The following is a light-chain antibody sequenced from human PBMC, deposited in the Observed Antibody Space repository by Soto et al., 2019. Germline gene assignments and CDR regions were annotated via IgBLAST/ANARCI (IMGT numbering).Light chain of an antibody. CDR1: QGISSY. J-gene: IGKJ1*01. Sequence: AIRMTQSPSSFSASTGDRLTITCRASQGISSYLAWYQQKPGKAPKLLIYAASTLQSGVPSRFSGSGSGTDFTLTISCLQSEDFATYYCQQYYSYPGTFGQGTKVDI. V-gene: IGKV1-8*01. CDR3: QQYYSYPGT. CDR2: AAS.